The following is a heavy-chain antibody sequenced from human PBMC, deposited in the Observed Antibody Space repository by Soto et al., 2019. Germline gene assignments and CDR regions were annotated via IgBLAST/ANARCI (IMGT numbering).Heavy chain of an antibody. CDR1: GNTFTNYA. CDR2: INAGNGNT. CDR3: ARDLRILRFLEWSLTSDAFDI. J-gene: IGHJ3*02. D-gene: IGHD3-3*01. Sequence: GASVKVSCKASGNTFTNYAIHWVRQAPGQRLEWMGRINAGNGNTRYSEKLQGRVTITRDTSASTAYMELSSLRSEDTAVYYCARDLRILRFLEWSLTSDAFDIWGQGTMVTVSS. V-gene: IGHV1-3*01.